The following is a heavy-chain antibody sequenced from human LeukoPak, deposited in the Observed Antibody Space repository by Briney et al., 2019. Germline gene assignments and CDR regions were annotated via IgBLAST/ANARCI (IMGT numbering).Heavy chain of an antibody. CDR2: VYASGST. CDR1: GGSISSQY. D-gene: IGHD2-2*01. V-gene: IGHV4-4*07. J-gene: IGHJ4*02. Sequence: PSETLSLTCTVSGGSISSQYWSWIRQPAGNGLEWIGRVYASGSTNYNPSLKSRVTMSGDTSKNQFSLKLSSVTAADTAVLYCTKYTYCSGTTCNGGPGDYWGQGILVTVSS. CDR3: TKYTYCSGTTCNGGPGDY.